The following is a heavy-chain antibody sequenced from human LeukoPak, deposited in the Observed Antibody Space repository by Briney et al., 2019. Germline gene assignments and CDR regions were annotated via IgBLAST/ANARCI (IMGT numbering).Heavy chain of an antibody. J-gene: IGHJ6*02. CDR3: ATGQVGWKGLYYYGMDV. CDR2: FDPEDGET. CDR1: GYTLTELS. V-gene: IGHV1-24*01. Sequence: ASVKVSCKVSGYTLTELSMHWVRQAPGKGLEWMGGFDPEDGETIYAQKFQGRVTMTEDTSTDTAYMELSSLRSEDTAVYYCATGQVGWKGLYYYGMDVWGQGTTVTVSS. D-gene: IGHD1-1*01.